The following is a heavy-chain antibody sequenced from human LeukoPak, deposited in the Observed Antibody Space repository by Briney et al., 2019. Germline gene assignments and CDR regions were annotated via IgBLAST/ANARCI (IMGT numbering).Heavy chain of an antibody. J-gene: IGHJ4*02. CDR3: ARERGMRMPFDY. V-gene: IGHV4-34*01. CDR2: INHSGST. Sequence: PSETLSLTCAVYGGSFSGYYWSWIRQPPGKGLEWIGEINHSGSTNYNPSLKSRVTVSVDTSKNQFSLKLSSVTAADTAVYYCARERGMRMPFDYWGQGTLVTVSS. D-gene: IGHD2-15*01. CDR1: GGSFSGYY.